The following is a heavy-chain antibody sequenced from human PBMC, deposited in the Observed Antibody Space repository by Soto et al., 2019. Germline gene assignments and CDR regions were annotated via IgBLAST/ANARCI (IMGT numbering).Heavy chain of an antibody. Sequence: EVQLVESGGGLVQPGGSLRLSCAASGFTFSTYSMNWVRQAPGRGLEWVSYISSSNTIYYADSVKGRFTISRDNAKNSLYLQMNSVRDEDTAVYYCEREARDYWGQGSLVTVSS. V-gene: IGHV3-48*02. CDR1: GFTFSTYS. J-gene: IGHJ4*02. CDR3: EREARDY. CDR2: ISSSNTI.